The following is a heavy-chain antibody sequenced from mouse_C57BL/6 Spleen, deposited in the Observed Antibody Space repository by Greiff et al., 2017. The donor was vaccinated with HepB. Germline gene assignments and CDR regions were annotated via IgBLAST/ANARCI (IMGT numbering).Heavy chain of an antibody. V-gene: IGHV3-6*01. CDR2: ISYDGSN. D-gene: IGHD2-3*01. CDR3: AREDGYYGYFDV. Sequence: EVKLQESGPGLVKPSQSLSLTCSVTGYSITSGYYWTWIRQFPGNKLEWMGYISYDGSNNYNPSLKNRISITRDTSKNQFFLKLNSVTTEDTATYYCAREDGYYGYFDVWGTGTTVTVSS. CDR1: GYSITSGYY. J-gene: IGHJ1*03.